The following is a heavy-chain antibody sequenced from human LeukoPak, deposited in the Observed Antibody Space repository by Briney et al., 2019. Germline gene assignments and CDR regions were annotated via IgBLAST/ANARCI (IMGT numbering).Heavy chain of an antibody. D-gene: IGHD2-2*01. CDR1: GYTFTSYG. Sequence: ASVKVSCKASGYTFTSYGISWVRQAPGQGLEWMGWISAYNGNTNYAQKLQGRVTMTTDTSTSTAYMELRSLRSDDTAVYYCARDRYCSSTSCPPRDAFDIWGQGTMVTVSS. J-gene: IGHJ3*02. CDR3: ARDRYCSSTSCPPRDAFDI. V-gene: IGHV1-18*01. CDR2: ISAYNGNT.